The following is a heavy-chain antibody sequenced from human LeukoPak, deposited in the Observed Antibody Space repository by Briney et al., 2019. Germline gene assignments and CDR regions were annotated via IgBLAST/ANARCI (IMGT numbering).Heavy chain of an antibody. CDR2: IYYSGST. CDR1: GGSISSSSYY. V-gene: IGHV4-39*07. Sequence: SETLSLTCTVSGGSISSSSYYWGWIRQPPGKGLEWIGSIYYSGSTYYNPSLKSRVTISVDTSKNQFSLKLSSVTAADTAVYYCARERDYGDYWGQGTLVTVSS. J-gene: IGHJ4*02. CDR3: ARERDYGDY.